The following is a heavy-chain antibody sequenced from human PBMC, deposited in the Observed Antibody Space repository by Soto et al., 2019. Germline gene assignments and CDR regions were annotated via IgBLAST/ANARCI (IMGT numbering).Heavy chain of an antibody. V-gene: IGHV3-30-3*01. CDR2: ISYDGSNK. CDR1: GFTFSSYA. J-gene: IGHJ4*02. D-gene: IGHD6-19*01. CDR3: ARESPLSIAVAGHYFDY. Sequence: GGSLRLSCAASGFTFSSYAMHWVRQAPGKGLEWVAVISYDGSNKYYADSVKGRFTISRDNSKNTLYLQMNSLRAEDTAVYYCARESPLSIAVAGHYFDYWGQGTLVTVSS.